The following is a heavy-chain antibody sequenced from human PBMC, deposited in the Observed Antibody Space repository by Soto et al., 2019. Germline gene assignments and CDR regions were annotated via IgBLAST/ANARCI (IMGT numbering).Heavy chain of an antibody. CDR2: IYRTGST. J-gene: IGHJ4*02. D-gene: IGHD1-7*01. CDR1: GGSFTSNNW. CDR3: ASRDPGTSVDY. Sequence: PSETLSLTCAVSGGSFTSNNWWTWVRQPPGQGLEWIGEIYRTGSTNYNPSLRSRVTISLDKSENQFSLKVTSLTAADTAVYYCASRDPGTSVDYWGQGTLVTVSS. V-gene: IGHV4-4*02.